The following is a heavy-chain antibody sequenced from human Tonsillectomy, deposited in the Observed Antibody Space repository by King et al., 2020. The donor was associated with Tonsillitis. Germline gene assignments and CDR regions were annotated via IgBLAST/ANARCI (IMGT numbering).Heavy chain of an antibody. CDR2: IKQDGSEK. J-gene: IGHJ6*03. Sequence: VQLVESGGGLVQPGGSLRLSCAASGFTFRNSWMVWVRQAPGKGLEWGATIKQDGSEKYHVDSVKGRFTISRDNAKNSLYLQMNSLRAEDTAVYYCARDSGYFYYMDVWGKGTTVTVSS. CDR1: GFTFRNSW. CDR3: ARDSGYFYYMDV. V-gene: IGHV3-7*03.